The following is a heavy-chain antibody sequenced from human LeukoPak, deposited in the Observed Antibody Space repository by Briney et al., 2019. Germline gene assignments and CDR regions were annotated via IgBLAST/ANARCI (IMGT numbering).Heavy chain of an antibody. CDR3: ARVRLEYYYDSSGTSDY. CDR1: GFTFSSYA. CDR2: IISSSSYI. D-gene: IGHD3-22*01. J-gene: IGHJ4*02. Sequence: TGGSLRLSCAASGFTFSSYAMSWVRQAPGKGLEWVSSIISSSSYIYYADSVKGRFTISRDNAKNSLYLQMNSLRAEDTAVYYCARVRLEYYYDSSGTSDYWGQGTLVTVSS. V-gene: IGHV3-21*01.